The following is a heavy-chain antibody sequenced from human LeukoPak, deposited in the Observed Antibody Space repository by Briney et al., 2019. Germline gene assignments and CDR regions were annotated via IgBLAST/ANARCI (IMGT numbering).Heavy chain of an antibody. D-gene: IGHD4-17*01. CDR1: GFTYSSYA. Sequence: GGSLRLSCAASGFTYSSYAMSWVRQAPGKGLEWVSAINSAGSTYYGDSVRGRFTISRDNSKNVLHLQMNSLRAEDTALYYCAKDQNTVATAPFDYWGLGTLVTVSS. CDR2: INSAGST. J-gene: IGHJ4*02. V-gene: IGHV3-23*01. CDR3: AKDQNTVATAPFDY.